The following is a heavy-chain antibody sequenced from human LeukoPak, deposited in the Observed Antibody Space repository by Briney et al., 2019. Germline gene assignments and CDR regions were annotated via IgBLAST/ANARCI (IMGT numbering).Heavy chain of an antibody. V-gene: IGHV3-21*01. Sequence: PGGSLRLSCAASGFTFSSYAMHWVRQAPGRGLEWVSSISSSSSYIYYADSVKGRFTISRDNAKNSLYLQMNSLRAEDTAVYYCARDLAVIFDYWGQGTLVTVSS. CDR1: GFTFSSYA. J-gene: IGHJ4*02. CDR2: ISSSSSYI. D-gene: IGHD3-16*01. CDR3: ARDLAVIFDY.